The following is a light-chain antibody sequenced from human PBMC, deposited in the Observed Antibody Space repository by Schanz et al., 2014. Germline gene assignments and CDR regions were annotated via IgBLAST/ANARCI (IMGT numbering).Light chain of an antibody. CDR3: QSYDSSLSSLV. J-gene: IGLJ3*02. CDR2: DVT. CDR1: SSDVGYYNL. Sequence: QSALTQPASVSGSPGQSITISCTGTSSDVGYYNLVSWYQQHPGKAPKLMIYDVTERPSGVPDRFSGSKSGNTASLTISGLQAEDEADYYCQSYDSSLSSLVLGGGTQLTVL. V-gene: IGLV2-14*02.